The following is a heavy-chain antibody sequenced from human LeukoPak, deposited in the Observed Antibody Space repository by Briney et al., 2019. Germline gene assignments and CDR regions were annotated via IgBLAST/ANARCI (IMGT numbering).Heavy chain of an antibody. D-gene: IGHD5-12*01. J-gene: IGHJ4*02. Sequence: GGSLRLSCAASGFTFSNYGMHWVRQAPGKGLEWVALISYDGVNKYYADSVKGRFTISRDNSKNTLYLQMNSLRAEDTAVYYCAKDLGGYTNPYYFDYWGQGTLVTVSS. CDR2: ISYDGVNK. V-gene: IGHV3-30*18. CDR3: AKDLGGYTNPYYFDY. CDR1: GFTFSNYG.